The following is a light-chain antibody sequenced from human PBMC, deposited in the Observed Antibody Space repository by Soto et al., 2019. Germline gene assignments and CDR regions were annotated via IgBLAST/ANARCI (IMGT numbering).Light chain of an antibody. CDR2: FAS. V-gene: IGKV1-12*01. J-gene: IGKJ1*01. CDR3: LHTYSFPRT. Sequence: DIQMTQSPPSVSASVGDRVTLTCRASQGIGDRLAWYQQKPGKVPQHLIYFASTLRSGVPSRFSGSGSGTDFILTINTLQADDFATYYCLHTYSFPRTFGQGTKVDIK. CDR1: QGIGDR.